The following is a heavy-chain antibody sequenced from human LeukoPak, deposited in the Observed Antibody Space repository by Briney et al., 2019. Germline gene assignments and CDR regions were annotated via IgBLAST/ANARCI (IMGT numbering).Heavy chain of an antibody. CDR2: ISSSGSTI. D-gene: IGHD3-22*01. J-gene: IGHJ3*02. CDR3: AREGTYFDSSAYYRDAFDI. V-gene: IGHV3-48*03. CDR1: EFTFSSYE. Sequence: GGSLRLSCAASEFTFSSYEMNWVRQAPGKGLEWVSYISSSGSTIYYADSVKGRFIISRVDAKNSLYLQMNSLRAEDTALYYCAREGTYFDSSAYYRDAFDIWGQGTMVTVSS.